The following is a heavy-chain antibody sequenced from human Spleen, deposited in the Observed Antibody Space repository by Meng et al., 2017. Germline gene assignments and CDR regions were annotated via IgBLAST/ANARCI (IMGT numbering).Heavy chain of an antibody. D-gene: IGHD3-10*01. J-gene: IGHJ4*02. V-gene: IGHV1-69*06. CDR3: AGSCVTLVRGVIDRGPFDK. CDR2: IIPTFGTA. CDR1: GGSLTGYG. Sequence: SVQVSCMSSGGSLTGYGISWMRPAPGQGLEWMGGIIPTFGTADYAQKLKGRLTITADKYTSTLYMEMSSLRPEDTAVYYCAGSCVTLVRGVIDRGPFDKWGQGSLVTVSS.